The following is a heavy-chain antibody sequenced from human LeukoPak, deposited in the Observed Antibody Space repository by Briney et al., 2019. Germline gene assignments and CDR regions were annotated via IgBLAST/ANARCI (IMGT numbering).Heavy chain of an antibody. V-gene: IGHV4-31*03. Sequence: SETLSLTCTVSGGSISSGGYYWSWIRQHPGKGLEWIGYIYYSGSTYYNPSLKSRVTISVDRSKNQFSLKLSSVTAADTAVYYCARSHSSSWYFNYYGMDVWGQGTTVTVSS. CDR2: IYYSGST. J-gene: IGHJ6*02. D-gene: IGHD6-13*01. CDR3: ARSHSSSWYFNYYGMDV. CDR1: GGSISSGGYY.